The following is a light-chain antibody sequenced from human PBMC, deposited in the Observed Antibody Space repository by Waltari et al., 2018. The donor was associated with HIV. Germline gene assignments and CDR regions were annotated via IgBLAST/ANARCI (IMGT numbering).Light chain of an antibody. CDR3: AARDDSLNAWV. V-gene: IGLV1-44*01. CDR1: NSNVGSTP. J-gene: IGLJ3*02. CDR2: SNN. Sequence: SVLTQPPSASGTPGRRVTISCSANNSNVGSTPVNWYRQVPGTAPKLLMFSNNQRPSGVPDRFSGSKSGTSASLAIRGLKSEDEADYYCAARDDSLNAWVFGGGTKVTVL.